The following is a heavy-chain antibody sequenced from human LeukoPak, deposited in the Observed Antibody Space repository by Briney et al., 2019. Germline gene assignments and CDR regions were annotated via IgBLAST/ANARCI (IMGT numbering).Heavy chain of an antibody. J-gene: IGHJ4*02. CDR2: FYTRGST. D-gene: IGHD1-26*01. V-gene: IGHV4-4*07. CDR3: ACGGSSGRDSES. CDR1: GGSFSSYY. Sequence: PSETLSLTCTVSGGSFSSYYWSWMRQPAGKGLEWIGRFYTRGSTDYNPSLKSRVTMSVDTSKNQFSLNLSSVTAADTAMYYCACGGSSGRDSESWGQGTLVTVSS.